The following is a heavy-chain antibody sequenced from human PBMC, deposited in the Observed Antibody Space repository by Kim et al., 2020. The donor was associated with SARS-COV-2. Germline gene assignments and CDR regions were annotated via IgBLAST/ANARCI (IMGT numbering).Heavy chain of an antibody. CDR1: GCTFSTYG. D-gene: IGHD5-12*01. CDR2: STGNGAVT. J-gene: IGHJ4*01. V-gene: IGHV3-23*01. CDR3: SKRGVDEAGGRLCDY. Sequence: GGSLRLSCAASGCTFSTYGMSWVRQGPGKGQGWVSVSTGNGAVTYYADSAKGRFVIFRENSKNTLYLQMNSLRAEDTATDYYSKRGVDEAGGRLCDYWG.